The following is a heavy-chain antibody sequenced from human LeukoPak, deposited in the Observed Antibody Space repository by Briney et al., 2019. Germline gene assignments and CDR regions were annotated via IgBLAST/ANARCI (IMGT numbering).Heavy chain of an antibody. CDR2: IYYSGST. CDR3: ARDGGGYGDYGY. V-gene: IGHV4-31*03. CDR1: GGSISSGGYY. Sequence: SQTLSLTCTVSGGSISSGGYYWSWIRQHPGKGLEWIGYIYYSGSTYYSPSLKSRVTISVDTSKNQFSLKLSSVTAADTAVYYCARDGGGYGDYGYWGQGTLVTVSS. J-gene: IGHJ4*02. D-gene: IGHD4-17*01.